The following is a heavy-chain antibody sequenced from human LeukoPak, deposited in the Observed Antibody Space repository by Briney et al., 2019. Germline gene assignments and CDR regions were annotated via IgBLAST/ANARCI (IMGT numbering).Heavy chain of an antibody. V-gene: IGHV3-13*01. CDR1: GFTFSNYD. D-gene: IGHD2-8*01. CDR2: IGTLADT. J-gene: IGHJ5*02. Sequence: GGSLRLSCSASGFTFSNYDVHWVRQTTKGGLQWVSAIGTLADTFYPSSLKGRFTISRENAKKSIYLQMNSLTADDTAVYYCVRGCMFCDWKTSFDPWGQGTLVTVSS. CDR3: VRGCMFCDWKTSFDP.